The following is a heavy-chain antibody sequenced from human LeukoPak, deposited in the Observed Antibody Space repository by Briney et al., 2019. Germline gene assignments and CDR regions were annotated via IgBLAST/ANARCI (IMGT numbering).Heavy chain of an antibody. J-gene: IGHJ3*02. CDR1: GGSFSGHY. CDR3: ARQLDLGEFSFPSAFDI. CDR2: IKHSGIR. D-gene: IGHD3-16*02. V-gene: IGHV4-34*01. Sequence: SETLSLTCAVYGGSFSGHYWNWIRQPPGKGLEWIGEIKHSGIRNYNPSLKSRVTISLDTSKNQFSLKLSSVTAADTAVYYCARQLDLGEFSFPSAFDIWGQGTMVTVAS.